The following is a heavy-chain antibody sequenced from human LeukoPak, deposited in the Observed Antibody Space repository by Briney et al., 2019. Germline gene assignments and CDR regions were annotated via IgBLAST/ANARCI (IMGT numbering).Heavy chain of an antibody. Sequence: GGSPRLSCAASGFTFSSYSMNWVRQAPGKGLEWVSYISSSSSTIYYADPVKGRFTISRDNAKNSLYLQMNSLRAEDTAVYYCARDSGRRGWYFDLWGRGTLVTVSS. CDR1: GFTFSSYS. D-gene: IGHD6-19*01. CDR2: ISSSSSTI. J-gene: IGHJ2*01. CDR3: ARDSGRRGWYFDL. V-gene: IGHV3-48*01.